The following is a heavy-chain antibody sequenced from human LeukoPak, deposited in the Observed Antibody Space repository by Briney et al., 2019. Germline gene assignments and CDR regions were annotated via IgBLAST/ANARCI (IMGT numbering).Heavy chain of an antibody. Sequence: GWSLRLSCATSGFTFSSYWMSWVRQAPGKGLEWVANIKEDESAKYYVDSVTGRFTISRDNAKNSLYLQMNSLRAEDTAVYYCARVSWSGSYFDYWGQGTLVTVSS. D-gene: IGHD1-26*01. V-gene: IGHV3-7*01. CDR3: ARVSWSGSYFDY. J-gene: IGHJ4*02. CDR2: IKEDESAK. CDR1: GFTFSSYW.